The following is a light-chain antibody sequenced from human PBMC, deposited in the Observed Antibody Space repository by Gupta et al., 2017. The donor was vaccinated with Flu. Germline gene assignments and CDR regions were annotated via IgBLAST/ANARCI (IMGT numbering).Light chain of an antibody. Sequence: DLLQPASASASPGHTAKITCSGDVLATHHAYWYQQKPGQAPLLVVVQNTGRPSGIPERFSGSTTETTVTLTINSDQADEEGDYYSQSLVTSNTWVFGAGTKVTVL. CDR1: VLATHH. CDR3: QSLVTSNTWV. V-gene: IGLV3-25*01. J-gene: IGLJ3*02. CDR2: QNT.